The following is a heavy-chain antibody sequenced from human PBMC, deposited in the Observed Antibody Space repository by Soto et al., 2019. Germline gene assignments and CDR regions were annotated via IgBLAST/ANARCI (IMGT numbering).Heavy chain of an antibody. CDR3: ARVYSSSWYLYVDY. CDR1: GFTFSSYG. Sequence: GGSLRLSCAASGFTFSSYGMHWVRQAPGKGLEWVAVIWYDGSNKYYADSVKGRFTISRDNSKNTLYLQMNSLRAEDTAVYYCARVYSSSWYLYVDYWGQGTLVTVSS. D-gene: IGHD6-13*01. J-gene: IGHJ4*02. V-gene: IGHV3-33*01. CDR2: IWYDGSNK.